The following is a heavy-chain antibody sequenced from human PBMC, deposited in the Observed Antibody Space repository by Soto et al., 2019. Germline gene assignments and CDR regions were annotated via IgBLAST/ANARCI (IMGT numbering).Heavy chain of an antibody. CDR3: AKHPLGIVVTTLT. J-gene: IGHJ5*02. V-gene: IGHV3-23*01. Sequence: EVQLLESGGGLVQRGGSLRLSCGASGFTFSSYAMSWVRQAPGKGLEWVSSISSGAITTNYADSVKGRFTISRDNSNNTLYLLMYSLRAEDTAVYYCAKHPLGIVVTTLTWGQGALVTVTS. CDR2: ISSGAITT. D-gene: IGHD6-19*01. CDR1: GFTFSSYA.